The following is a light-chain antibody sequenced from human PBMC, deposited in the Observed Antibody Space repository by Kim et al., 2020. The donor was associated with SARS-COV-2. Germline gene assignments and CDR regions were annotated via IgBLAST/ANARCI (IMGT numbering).Light chain of an antibody. CDR3: ATWDDSLSGLYV. J-gene: IGLJ1*01. V-gene: IGLV1-47*01. CDR2: RNS. Sequence: QRVTISCTGNTSSIGSNYVYWDQQLPGMAPKLLIYRNSQRPSGVPDRFSGSESGTSASLAISGLRPEDEADYYCATWDDSLSGLYVFGTGTKVTVL. CDR1: TSSIGSNY.